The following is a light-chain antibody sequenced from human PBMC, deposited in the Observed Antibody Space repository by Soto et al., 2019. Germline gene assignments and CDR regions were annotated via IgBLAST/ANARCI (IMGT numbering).Light chain of an antibody. CDR1: QSVSSY. J-gene: IGKJ4*01. V-gene: IGKV3-11*01. Sequence: EIVLTQSPATLSLSPGERATLSCRASQSVSSYLAWYQRKPGQAPRLLIYDASTRATGIPARFSGSGSGTDFTLTISSLEPEDFAVYYCQQRSNWRTFGGGTKVEIK. CDR3: QQRSNWRT. CDR2: DAS.